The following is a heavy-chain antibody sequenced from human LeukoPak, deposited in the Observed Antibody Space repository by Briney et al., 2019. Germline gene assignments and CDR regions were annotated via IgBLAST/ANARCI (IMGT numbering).Heavy chain of an antibody. CDR2: ISSSSSYI. CDR3: AREEDIVVVVATAYYGMDV. D-gene: IGHD2-15*01. Sequence: GGSLRLFCAASGFTFSSYSMNWVRQAPGKGLEWVSSISSSSSYIYYADSVKGRFTISRDNAKNSLYLQMNSLRAEDTAVYYCAREEDIVVVVATAYYGMDVWGQGTTVTVSS. CDR1: GFTFSSYS. J-gene: IGHJ6*02. V-gene: IGHV3-21*01.